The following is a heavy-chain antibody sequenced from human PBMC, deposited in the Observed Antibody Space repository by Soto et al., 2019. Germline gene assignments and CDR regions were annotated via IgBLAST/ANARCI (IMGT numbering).Heavy chain of an antibody. D-gene: IGHD1-26*01. V-gene: IGHV1-46*01. CDR3: AKGGAIVAAGTRVYLYNAMDV. J-gene: IGHJ6*02. CDR1: GYTFTSYY. Sequence: ASVKVSCKASGYTFTSYYMHWVRQAPGQGLEWMGIINPSDGSTSYAQKFQGRVTMTRDTSTSTVYMELSSLRSEDTAVYYCAKGGAIVAAGTRVYLYNAMDVWGQGTTVTVSS. CDR2: INPSDGST.